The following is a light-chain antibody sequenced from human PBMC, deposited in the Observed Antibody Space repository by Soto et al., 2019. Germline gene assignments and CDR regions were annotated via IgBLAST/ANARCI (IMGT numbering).Light chain of an antibody. Sequence: QPVLTQSPSASASLGASVKLTCTLSSGHSNYPIAWHQQQPEKGPRYLMKVNSDGSHSKGDGIPDRFSGSSSGAERHLTISGLQSEDEADYYCQTWGTGTHLVFGGGTKLTVL. CDR2: VNSDGSH. V-gene: IGLV4-69*01. J-gene: IGLJ2*01. CDR3: QTWGTGTHLV. CDR1: SGHSNYP.